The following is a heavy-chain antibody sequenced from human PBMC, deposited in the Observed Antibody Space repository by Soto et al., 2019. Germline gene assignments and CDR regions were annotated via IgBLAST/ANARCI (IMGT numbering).Heavy chain of an antibody. D-gene: IGHD6-19*01. CDR3: ARSRSGYSSGWCVDY. V-gene: IGHV4-61*01. J-gene: IGHJ4*02. CDR2: IYYSGST. CDR1: GGSVSSGSYY. Sequence: QVQLQESGPGLVKPSETLSLTCTVSGGSVSSGSYYWSWIRQPPGKGLEWIGYIYYSGSTNYNPSLKGRVTISVDTSKNQFSLKLSSVTAADTAVYYCARSRSGYSSGWCVDYWGQGTLVTVSS.